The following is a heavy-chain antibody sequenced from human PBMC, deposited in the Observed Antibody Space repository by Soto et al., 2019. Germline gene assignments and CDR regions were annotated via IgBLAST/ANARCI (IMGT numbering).Heavy chain of an antibody. CDR3: ASGLWLGELLSNGMDV. CDR2: IIPIFGTA. J-gene: IGHJ6*02. D-gene: IGHD3-10*01. V-gene: IGHV1-69*13. CDR1: GGTFSSYA. Sequence: SSVKVSCKASGGTFSSYAISWVRQAPGQGLEWMGGIIPIFGTANYAQKFQGRVTITADESTSTAYMELSSLRSEDTAVYYCASGLWLGELLSNGMDVWGQGTTFPVTS.